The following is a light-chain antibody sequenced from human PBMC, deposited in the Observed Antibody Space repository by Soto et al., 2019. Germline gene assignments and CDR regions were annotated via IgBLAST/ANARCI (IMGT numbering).Light chain of an antibody. V-gene: IGLV2-23*01. J-gene: IGLJ2*01. Sequence: QSALTQPASVSGSPGQSITISCTGTSSDVGSYNLVSWYQHHPGKAPKLMIYEGSKRPSGVSDRFSGSKSGNTASLTISGLQTEDEAEYYCCSYVGSSTLVFGGGTQLTVL. CDR2: EGS. CDR3: CSYVGSSTLV. CDR1: SSDVGSYNL.